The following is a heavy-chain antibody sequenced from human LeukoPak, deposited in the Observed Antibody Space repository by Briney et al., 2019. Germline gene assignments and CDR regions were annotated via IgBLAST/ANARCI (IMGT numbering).Heavy chain of an antibody. CDR3: ARAEQWLALQNNYYFDY. Sequence: SVKVSFKSSGGTFISYAISWVRQPPGQGLEWMGGIITIFGTANYAQKFQGRVTITTDESTSTAYMELSSLRSEDTAVYYCARAEQWLALQNNYYFDYWGQGTLVTVSS. J-gene: IGHJ4*02. CDR2: IITIFGTA. CDR1: GGTFISYA. V-gene: IGHV1-69*05. D-gene: IGHD6-19*01.